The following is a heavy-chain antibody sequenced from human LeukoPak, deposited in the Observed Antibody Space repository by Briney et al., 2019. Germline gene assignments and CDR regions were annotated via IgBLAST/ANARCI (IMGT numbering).Heavy chain of an antibody. Sequence: SETLSLTCAVSGYSISSGYYWGWIRQPPGKGLEWIGEINHSGSTNYNPSLKSRVTISVDTSKKQFSLKLSSVTAADTAVYYCASEIAARSLDYWGQGTLVTVSS. V-gene: IGHV4-38-2*01. CDR3: ASEIAARSLDY. J-gene: IGHJ4*02. CDR1: GYSISSGYY. CDR2: INHSGST. D-gene: IGHD6-25*01.